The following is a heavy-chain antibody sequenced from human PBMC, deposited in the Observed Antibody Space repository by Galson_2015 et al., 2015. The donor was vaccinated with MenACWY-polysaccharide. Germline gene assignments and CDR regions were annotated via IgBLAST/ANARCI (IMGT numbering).Heavy chain of an antibody. J-gene: IGHJ4*02. CDR2: ISSSSSYI. Sequence: SLRLSCAASGFTFSSYSMNWVRQAPGKGLEWVSSISSSSSYIYYADSVKVRFTISRDNAKNSLYLQMNSLRAEDTAVYYCARGGGGVSSSDYYFDYWGQGTLVTVSS. CDR3: ARGGGGVSSSDYYFDY. CDR1: GFTFSSYS. V-gene: IGHV3-21*01. D-gene: IGHD6-6*01.